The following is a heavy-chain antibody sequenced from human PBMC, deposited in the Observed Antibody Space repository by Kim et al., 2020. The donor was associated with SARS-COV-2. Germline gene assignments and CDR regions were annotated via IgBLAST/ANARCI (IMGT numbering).Heavy chain of an antibody. J-gene: IGHJ5*02. CDR1: GGSISSYY. V-gene: IGHV4-59*01. D-gene: IGHD3-10*01. CDR3: AREYYYGSGSYWFDP. CDR2: IYYSGST. Sequence: SETLSLNCTVSGGSISSYYWSWIRQPPGKGLEWIGYIYYSGSTNYNPSLKSRVTISVDTSKNQFSLKLSSVTAADTAVYYCAREYYYGSGSYWFDPWGQGTLVTVSS.